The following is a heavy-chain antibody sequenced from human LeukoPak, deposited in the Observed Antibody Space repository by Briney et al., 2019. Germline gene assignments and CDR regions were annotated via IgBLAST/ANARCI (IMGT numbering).Heavy chain of an antibody. D-gene: IGHD3-10*01. V-gene: IGHV3-48*01. Sequence: GGSLRLSCAASGFTFSSYSMNWVRQAPGKGLEWVSYISSSSSTIYYADSVKGRFTISRDNAKNSLYLQMNSLRAEDTAVYYCARDYGSGYFDIWGQGTMVTVSS. CDR1: GFTFSSYS. CDR3: ARDYGSGYFDI. J-gene: IGHJ3*02. CDR2: ISSSSSTI.